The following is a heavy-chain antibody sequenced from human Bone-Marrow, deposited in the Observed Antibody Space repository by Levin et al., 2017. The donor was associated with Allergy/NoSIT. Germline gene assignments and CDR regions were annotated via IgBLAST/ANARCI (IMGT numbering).Heavy chain of an antibody. CDR3: AKLNYYGSGSYPEYFYVMDV. V-gene: IGHV3-23*01. CDR1: GFTFNSYG. Sequence: GGSLRLSCAGSGFTFNSYGMSWVRQAPGKGLEWVSLISGTGAGTYYIDSVKGRFTISRDNSKNTLYLEMNGLRAEDTAVYYCAKLNYYGSGSYPEYFYVMDVWGQGTTVTVSS. D-gene: IGHD3-10*01. J-gene: IGHJ6*02. CDR2: ISGTGAGT.